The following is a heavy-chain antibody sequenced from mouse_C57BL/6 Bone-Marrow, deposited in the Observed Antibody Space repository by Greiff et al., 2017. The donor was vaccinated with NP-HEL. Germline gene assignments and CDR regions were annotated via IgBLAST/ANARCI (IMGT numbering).Heavy chain of an antibody. V-gene: IGHV1-81*01. CDR3: AKYYLDY. CDR2: IYPRSGNT. CDR1: GYTFTSYG. Sequence: VKLMESGAELARPGASVKLSCKASGYTFTSYGISWVKQRTGQGLEWIGEIYPRSGNTYYNEKFKGKATLTADKSSSTAYMELRSLTSEDSAVYFWAKYYLDYWGQGTTLTVSS. D-gene: IGHD1-1*02. J-gene: IGHJ2*01.